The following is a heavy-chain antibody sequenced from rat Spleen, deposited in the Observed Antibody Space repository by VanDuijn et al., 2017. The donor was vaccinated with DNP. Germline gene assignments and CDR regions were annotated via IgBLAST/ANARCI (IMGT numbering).Heavy chain of an antibody. Sequence: EVQLVESGGGLVQPGRSLKLSCTASGFTFSDYNMAWVRQAPTKGLEWVAYISYDGGSTYYGDSVKGRFTFSRDNAKSSLYLQVDSLRSEDTATYYCTTEADYGPAMDAWGQGTSVTVSS. J-gene: IGHJ4*01. CDR2: ISYDGGST. V-gene: IGHV5-20*01. D-gene: IGHD1-11*01. CDR1: GFTFSDYN. CDR3: TTEADYGPAMDA.